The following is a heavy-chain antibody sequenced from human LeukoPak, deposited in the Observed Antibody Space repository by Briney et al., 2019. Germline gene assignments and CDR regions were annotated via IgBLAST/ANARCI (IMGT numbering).Heavy chain of an antibody. CDR3: ARRYFDY. Sequence: GGSLRLSGAASGFTFNNYWMSWVGQPQGKGLEWVANIKQDGSEKYYVDSVKGRFTISRDNAKNSLYLQMNSLRAEDTAVYYCARRYFDYWGQGTLVTVSS. V-gene: IGHV3-7*01. CDR1: GFTFNNYW. CDR2: IKQDGSEK. J-gene: IGHJ4*02.